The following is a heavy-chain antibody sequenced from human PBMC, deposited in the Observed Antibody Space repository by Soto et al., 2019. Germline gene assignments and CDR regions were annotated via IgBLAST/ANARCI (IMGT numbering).Heavy chain of an antibody. CDR1: GFTFASYA. V-gene: IGHV3-30*04. CDR2: ISPDGRNK. D-gene: IGHD5-12*01. J-gene: IGHJ4*02. Sequence: QVQLVESGGGVVQPGRSLRLSCAASGFTFASYAIHWVRQAPGKGLEWVAGISPDGRNKYYTDSVKGRFTFSRDNSKNTPSLQLNSLRGEDTAVYYCARGDGYNYFDNWGRGTLVTVSS. CDR3: ARGDGYNYFDN.